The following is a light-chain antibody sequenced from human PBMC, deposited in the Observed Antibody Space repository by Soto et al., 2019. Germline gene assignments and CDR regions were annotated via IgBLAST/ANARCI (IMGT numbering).Light chain of an antibody. V-gene: IGLV2-14*01. Sequence: QSALTQPASVSGSPGQSITISCTGTSSDVGGYNYVSWYQQHPGKAPKLMIYEVTNRPSGVSDRFSGSKSGNTASLTISALQAEDEADYYCSSYTSRSTLVFGGGTKVTVL. CDR1: SSDVGGYNY. CDR3: SSYTSRSTLV. J-gene: IGLJ3*02. CDR2: EVT.